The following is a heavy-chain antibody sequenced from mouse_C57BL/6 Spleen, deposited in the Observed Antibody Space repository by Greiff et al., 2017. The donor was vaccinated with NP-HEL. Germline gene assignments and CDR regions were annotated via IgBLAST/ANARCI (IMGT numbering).Heavy chain of an antibody. CDR1: GYTFTSYW. V-gene: IGHV1-55*01. J-gene: IGHJ4*01. D-gene: IGHD2-4*01. CDR2: IYPGSGST. CDR3: ARGGYDYGSHYYAMDY. Sequence: VKLQQPGAELVKPGASVKMSCKASGYTFTSYWITWVKQRPGQGLEWIGDIYPGSGSTNYNEKFKSKATLTVDTSSSTAYMQLSSLTSEDSAVYYCARGGYDYGSHYYAMDYWGQGTSVTVSS.